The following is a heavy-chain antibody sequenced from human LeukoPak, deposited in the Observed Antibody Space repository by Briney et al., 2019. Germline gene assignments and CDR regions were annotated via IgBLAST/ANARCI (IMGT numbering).Heavy chain of an antibody. D-gene: IGHD4-17*01. CDR1: GYTFTGYY. Sequence: ASVKVSCKASGYTFTGYYMHWVRQAPGQGLEWMVWINPNSGGTNYAQKFQGRVTMTRDTSISTAYMELSRLRSDDTAVYYCAREALTVTTVGHDAFDIWGQGTMVTVSS. J-gene: IGHJ3*02. V-gene: IGHV1-2*02. CDR3: AREALTVTTVGHDAFDI. CDR2: INPNSGGT.